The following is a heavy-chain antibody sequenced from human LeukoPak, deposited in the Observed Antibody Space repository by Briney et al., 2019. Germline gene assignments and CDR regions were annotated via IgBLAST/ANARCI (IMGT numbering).Heavy chain of an antibody. CDR2: IIPILGIA. CDR1: GGTFSSYT. J-gene: IGHJ4*02. D-gene: IGHD1-26*01. V-gene: IGHV1-69*02. CDR3: ARAGGSYQPFDY. Sequence: SVKASCKASGGTFSSYTISWVRQAPGQGLEWMGRIIPILGIANYAQKFQGRVTITADKSTSTAYMELSSLRSEDAAVYYCARAGGSYQPFDYWGQGTLVTVSS.